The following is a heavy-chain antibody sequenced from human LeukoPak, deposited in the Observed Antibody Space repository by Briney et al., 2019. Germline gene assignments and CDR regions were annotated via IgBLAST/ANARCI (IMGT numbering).Heavy chain of an antibody. D-gene: IGHD3-3*01. Sequence: GGSLSLSCAASGFTFSSYAMSWVRQAPGKGLEWVSAISGSGGSTYYADSVKGRFTISRDNSKNTLYLQMNSLRAEDTAVYYCARVPYYDLWSGPGYFDYWGQGTLVTVSA. CDR1: GFTFSSYA. CDR2: ISGSGGST. CDR3: ARVPYYDLWSGPGYFDY. V-gene: IGHV3-23*01. J-gene: IGHJ4*02.